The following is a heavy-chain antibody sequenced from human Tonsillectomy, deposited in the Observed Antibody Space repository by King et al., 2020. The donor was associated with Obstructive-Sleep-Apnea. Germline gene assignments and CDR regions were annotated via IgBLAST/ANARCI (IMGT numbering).Heavy chain of an antibody. Sequence: VQLVESGGGVVQPGKSLRLSCAASRFTFSSYGMHWVRQAPGKGLEWVSVISYDGSNKNYADSVKGRFTISRDNAKNTLYLQMNSLRAEDTAVYYCAKGRAAAGISYYYAMDVWGQGATVTVSS. CDR3: AKGRAAAGISYYYAMDV. D-gene: IGHD6-13*01. V-gene: IGHV3-30*18. CDR1: RFTFSSYG. J-gene: IGHJ6*02. CDR2: ISYDGSNK.